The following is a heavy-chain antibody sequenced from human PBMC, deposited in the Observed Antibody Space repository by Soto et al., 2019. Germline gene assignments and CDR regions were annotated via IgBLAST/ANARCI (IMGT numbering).Heavy chain of an antibody. Sequence: EVQLVESGGGLVQPGGSLRLSCAASGFTFSSYSMNWVRQAPGKGLEWVSYISSSSSTIYYADSVKGRFTFSRDNSKNSLYLQMNSLRDEDTAVYYCASDPGSSYGPPDYWGQGTLVTVSS. J-gene: IGHJ4*02. D-gene: IGHD5-18*01. CDR3: ASDPGSSYGPPDY. CDR1: GFTFSSYS. V-gene: IGHV3-48*02. CDR2: ISSSSSTI.